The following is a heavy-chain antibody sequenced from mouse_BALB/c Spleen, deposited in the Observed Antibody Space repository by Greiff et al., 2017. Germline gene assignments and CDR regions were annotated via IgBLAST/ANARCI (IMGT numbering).Heavy chain of an antibody. V-gene: IGHV1-9*01. CDR3: ARAYYGSRVWYFDV. CDR2: ILPGSGST. J-gene: IGHJ1*01. CDR1: GYTFSSYW. D-gene: IGHD1-1*01. Sequence: QVQLQQSGAELMKPGASVKISCKATGYTFSSYWIEWVKQRPGHGLEWIGEILPGSGSTHYNEKFKGKATFTADTSSNTAYMQLSSLTSEDSAVYYCARAYYGSRVWYFDVWGAGTTVSVSS.